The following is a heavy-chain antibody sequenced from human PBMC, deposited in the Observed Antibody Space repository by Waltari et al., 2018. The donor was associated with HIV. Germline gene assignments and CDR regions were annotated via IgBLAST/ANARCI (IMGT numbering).Heavy chain of an antibody. Sequence: QVQLRQWGAGLLKPSETLSLTCAVYGGSFSGSYCSWIRTPPGNGLGWIGEINHSGSTNYNPSLKSRVTISVDTSKNQFSLKLTSVTAADTAVFYCARARLVSRGQYCSTTSCLPHYYYYYGMDVWGQGTTVTVSS. D-gene: IGHD2-2*01. J-gene: IGHJ6*02. CDR3: ARARLVSRGQYCSTTSCLPHYYYYYGMDV. CDR1: GGSFSGSY. V-gene: IGHV4-34*01. CDR2: INHSGST.